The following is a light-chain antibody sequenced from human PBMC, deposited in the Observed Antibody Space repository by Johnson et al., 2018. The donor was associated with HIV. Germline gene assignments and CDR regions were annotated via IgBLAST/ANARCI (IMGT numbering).Light chain of an antibody. J-gene: IGLJ1*01. V-gene: IGLV1-51*02. CDR1: SSNIGNNY. Sequence: QSVLTQPPSLSAAPGQKVTISCSGSSSNIGNNYVSWYQQLPGTAPKLLIYENNKRPSGIPDRFSGSKSGTSATLGITGLQTGDEADYYCGRWDDSLSTDVFGTGTKVTFL. CDR2: ENN. CDR3: GRWDDSLSTDV.